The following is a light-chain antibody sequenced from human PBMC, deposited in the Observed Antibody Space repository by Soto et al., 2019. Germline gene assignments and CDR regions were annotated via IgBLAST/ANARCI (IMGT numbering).Light chain of an antibody. Sequence: EIVMTQSPDTLSVSPGDRAILSCRASQSVSSHVAWYQQRPGQAPRLLIYGASTRATGTPGRISGSGSGTEFTLTISSLKSEDSAIYYCQQYSNWPSFGQGTKV. V-gene: IGKV3-15*01. J-gene: IGKJ1*01. CDR3: QQYSNWPS. CDR1: QSVSSH. CDR2: GAS.